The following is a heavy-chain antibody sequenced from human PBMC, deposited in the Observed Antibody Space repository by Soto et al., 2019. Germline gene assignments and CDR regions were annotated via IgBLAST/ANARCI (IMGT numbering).Heavy chain of an antibody. CDR3: ARVSLRYYDFWSGYYTYYYYGMDV. D-gene: IGHD3-3*01. CDR1: GYTFTSYD. J-gene: IGHJ6*02. CDR2: MNPNSGNT. V-gene: IGHV1-8*01. Sequence: ASVKVSCKASGYTFTSYDINWVRQATGRGLEWMGWMNPNSGNTGYAQKFQGRVTMTRNTSISTAYMELSSLRSEDTAVYYCARVSLRYYDFWSGYYTYYYYGMDVWGQGTTVTVSS.